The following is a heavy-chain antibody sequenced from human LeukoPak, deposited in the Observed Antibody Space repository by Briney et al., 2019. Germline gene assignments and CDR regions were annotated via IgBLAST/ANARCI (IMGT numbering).Heavy chain of an antibody. D-gene: IGHD3-22*01. V-gene: IGHV3-48*02. CDR3: ARDVTMIVVVTADAFDI. J-gene: IGHJ3*02. Sequence: GGSLRLSCAASGFTFSSYSMNWVRQAPGEGLEWVSYISSSSSTIYYADSVKGRFTISRDNAKNSLYLQMNSLRDEDTAVYYCARDVTMIVVVTADAFDIWGQGTMVTVSS. CDR1: GFTFSSYS. CDR2: ISSSSSTI.